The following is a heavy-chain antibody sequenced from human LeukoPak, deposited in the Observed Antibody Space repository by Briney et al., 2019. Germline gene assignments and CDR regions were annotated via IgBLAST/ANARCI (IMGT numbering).Heavy chain of an antibody. D-gene: IGHD3-22*01. V-gene: IGHV1-2*02. J-gene: IGHJ4*02. CDR2: INPNSGGT. CDR1: GYTFTGYY. Sequence: GASVKVSCKASGYTFTGYYMHWVRQAPGQGLEWMGWINPNSGGTNYAQKFQGRVTMTRDTSISTAYMELSRLRSDDTAVYYCARYYYDSSGYYSVPFDYWGQGTLVTVSS. CDR3: ARYYYDSSGYYSVPFDY.